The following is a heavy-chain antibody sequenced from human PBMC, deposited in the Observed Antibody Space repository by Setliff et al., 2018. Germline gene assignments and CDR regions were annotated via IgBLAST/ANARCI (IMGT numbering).Heavy chain of an antibody. J-gene: IGHJ4*02. Sequence: ASVKVSCKTSGYAFITFGMSWVRQAPGQGLEWMGWMSPVYGIANYARKFQGRVTLTADTSTTTAYLELAGLRDDDTAVYYCVRGPGPSVVVAIPFDHWGQGSLVTVSS. CDR3: VRGPGPSVVVAIPFDH. CDR2: MSPVYGIA. V-gene: IGHV1-18*01. D-gene: IGHD5-12*01. CDR1: GYAFITFG.